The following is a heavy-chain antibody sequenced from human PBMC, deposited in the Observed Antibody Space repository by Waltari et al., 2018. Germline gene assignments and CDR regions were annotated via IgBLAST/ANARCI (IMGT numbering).Heavy chain of an antibody. CDR3: AREGSTVRSFDF. CDR1: GGSISSGDHY. V-gene: IGHV4-30-4*08. CDR2: IYYNGSS. D-gene: IGHD2-15*01. Sequence: QVLLQESGPGLVKPSQTLSLTCTVSGGSISSGDHYWSWIRQPPGKGLEWIGIIYYNGSSYYSPSLKSRLTISADTSKNQFSLKLSSVADADTAVYYCAREGSTVRSFDFWGQGALVTVSS. J-gene: IGHJ4*02.